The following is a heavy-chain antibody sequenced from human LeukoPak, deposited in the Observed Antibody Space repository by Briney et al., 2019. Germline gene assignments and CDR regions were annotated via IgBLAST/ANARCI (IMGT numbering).Heavy chain of an antibody. J-gene: IGHJ4*02. CDR1: GDSVSSDSAA. CDR2: TYYRSKWYN. Sequence: SQTLSLTCAISGDSVSSDSAAWNWIRQSPSRGLEWLGRTYYRSKWYNDYAVSVKSRITINPDTSKNQFSLQLNSVTPEDTAVYYCAREGSYDSSGYYCLGYWGQGTLVTVSS. V-gene: IGHV6-1*01. D-gene: IGHD3-22*01. CDR3: AREGSYDSSGYYCLGY.